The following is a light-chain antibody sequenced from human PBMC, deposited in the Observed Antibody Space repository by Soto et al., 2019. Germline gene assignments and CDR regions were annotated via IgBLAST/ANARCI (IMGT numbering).Light chain of an antibody. CDR1: QDLSNY. V-gene: IGKV1-33*01. CDR3: QQYDNLPGT. Sequence: DIQMTHSPSSLSASVGDRVTITCQPSQDLSNYLNWYQQKPGKAPKLLIYNASNLETGVPSRFSGSGSGTDFTFTISSLQPEDIATYYCQQYDNLPGTFGGGTKVEIK. CDR2: NAS. J-gene: IGKJ4*01.